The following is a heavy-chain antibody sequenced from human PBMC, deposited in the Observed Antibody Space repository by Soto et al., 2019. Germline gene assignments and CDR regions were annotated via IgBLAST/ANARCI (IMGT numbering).Heavy chain of an antibody. J-gene: IGHJ6*02. Sequence: EVQLVESGGGLVKPGGSLRLSCAASGFTFSSYSMNWVRQAPGKGLEWVSSISSSSSYIYYADSVKGRFTISRDNAKNSLYQQMNSLRAEDTAVYYCARDSLYCSSTSCYLTNYYYYGMDVWGQGTTVTVSS. CDR3: ARDSLYCSSTSCYLTNYYYYGMDV. V-gene: IGHV3-21*01. D-gene: IGHD2-2*01. CDR2: ISSSSSYI. CDR1: GFTFSSYS.